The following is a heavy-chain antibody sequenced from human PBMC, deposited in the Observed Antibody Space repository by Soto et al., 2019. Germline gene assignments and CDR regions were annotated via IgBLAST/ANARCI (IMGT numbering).Heavy chain of an antibody. CDR2: ISSSVSTI. CDR1: GFTFSDYY. Sequence: GGSLRLSCAASGFTFSDYYMSWIRQAPGKGLEWVSFISSSVSTIYYADSVKGRFTISRDNAKNSPYLQMNSLRAEDTAVYYCARGQYYYDSSGYPGYWGQGTLVTVSS. J-gene: IGHJ4*02. CDR3: ARGQYYYDSSGYPGY. V-gene: IGHV3-11*01. D-gene: IGHD3-22*01.